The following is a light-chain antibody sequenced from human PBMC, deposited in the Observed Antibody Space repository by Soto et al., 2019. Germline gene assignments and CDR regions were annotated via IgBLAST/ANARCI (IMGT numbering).Light chain of an antibody. Sequence: QSALTQPPSASGSPGQSVTISCTGTRSDVSGYNYVSWYQQHPGKAPKLMIYEVSKRPSGVPDRFSGSQSGNTASLTVSGLQAEDEADYYCSSYAGSNNIYVFGTGTKVTVL. CDR1: RSDVSGYNY. CDR2: EVS. V-gene: IGLV2-8*01. CDR3: SSYAGSNNIYV. J-gene: IGLJ1*01.